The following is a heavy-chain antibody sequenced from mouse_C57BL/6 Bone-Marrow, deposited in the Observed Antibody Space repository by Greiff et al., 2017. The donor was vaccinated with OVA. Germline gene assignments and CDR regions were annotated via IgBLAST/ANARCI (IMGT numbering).Heavy chain of an antibody. CDR3: ARGDYGIALAY. J-gene: IGHJ2*01. Sequence: QVQLQQPGAELVMPGASVKLSCKASGYTFTSYWMPWVKQRPGQGLEWIGEIDPSDSYTNYNQKFKGKSTLTVDKSSSTAYMQLSSLTSEDSAVYYCARGDYGIALAYWGQGTTLSVSS. D-gene: IGHD1-1*01. CDR1: GYTFTSYW. V-gene: IGHV1-69*01. CDR2: IDPSDSYT.